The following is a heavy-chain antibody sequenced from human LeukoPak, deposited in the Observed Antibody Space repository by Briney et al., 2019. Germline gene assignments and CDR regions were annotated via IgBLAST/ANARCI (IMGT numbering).Heavy chain of an antibody. J-gene: IGHJ5*02. Sequence: GESLKISCKASGYSFTTYWIGWVRQMPGKGLEWMGIIYPGDSDARYSPSFQGQVTISADKSISTAYLQWSSLKASDTAMYYCARLKPPHGSQGWFDPWGQGTLVTVSS. CDR3: ARLKPPHGSQGWFDP. CDR2: IYPGDSDA. CDR1: GYSFTTYW. V-gene: IGHV5-51*01.